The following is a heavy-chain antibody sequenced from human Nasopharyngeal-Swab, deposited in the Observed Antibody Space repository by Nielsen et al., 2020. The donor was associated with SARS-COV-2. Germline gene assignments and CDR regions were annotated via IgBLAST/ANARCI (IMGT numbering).Heavy chain of an antibody. V-gene: IGHV4-4*02. CDR1: GGSISSSNW. D-gene: IGHD4-17*01. Sequence: SETLSLTCAVSGGSISSSNWWSWVRQPPEKGLEWIGEIYHSGSTNYNPSLKSRVTISVDKSKNQFSLKLSSVTAADTAVYYCARTDYGDGIFDYWGQGTLVTVSS. CDR3: ARTDYGDGIFDY. CDR2: IYHSGST. J-gene: IGHJ4*02.